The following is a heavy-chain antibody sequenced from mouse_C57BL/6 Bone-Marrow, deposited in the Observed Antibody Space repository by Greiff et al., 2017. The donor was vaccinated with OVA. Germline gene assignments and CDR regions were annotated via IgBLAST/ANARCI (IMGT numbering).Heavy chain of an antibody. CDR3: ARGKSSMDY. CDR2: IYPGSGNT. CDR1: GYSFTSYY. D-gene: IGHD6-2*01. Sequence: VNVVESGPELVKPGASVKISCKASGYSFTSYYIHWVKQRPGQGLEWIGWIYPGSGNTKYNEKFKGKATLTADTSSSTAYMQLSSLTSEDAAVYYCARGKSSMDYWGQGTSVTVSS. V-gene: IGHV1-66*01. J-gene: IGHJ4*01.